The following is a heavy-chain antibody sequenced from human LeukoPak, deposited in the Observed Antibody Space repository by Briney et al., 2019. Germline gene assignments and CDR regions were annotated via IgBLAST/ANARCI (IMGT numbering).Heavy chain of an antibody. CDR1: GYSISSGYY. V-gene: IGHV4-38-2*01. CDR2: IYHSGST. J-gene: IGHJ3*02. CDR3: AGGVDIVVVPAAMCAFDI. Sequence: RTSETLSLTCAVSGYSISSGYYWGWIRQPPGKGLEWIGSIYHSGSTYYNPSLKSRVTISVDTSKNQFSLKLSSVTAADTAVYYCAGGVDIVVVPAAMCAFDIWGQGTMVTVSS. D-gene: IGHD2-2*01.